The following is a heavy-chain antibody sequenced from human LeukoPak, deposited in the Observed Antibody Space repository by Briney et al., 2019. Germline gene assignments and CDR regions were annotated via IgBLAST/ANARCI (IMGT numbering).Heavy chain of an antibody. D-gene: IGHD2-2*01. Sequence: ASVKVSCKASGYTFTSYYMHWVRQAPGQGLEWTGIINPSGGSTSYAQKFQGRVTMTRNTSISTAYMELSSLRSEDTAVYYCARGRRPIVVVPDDIHKPLNYFDPWGQGTLVTVSS. V-gene: IGHV1-46*01. CDR1: GYTFTSYY. J-gene: IGHJ5*02. CDR2: INPSGGST. CDR3: ARGRRPIVVVPDDIHKPLNYFDP.